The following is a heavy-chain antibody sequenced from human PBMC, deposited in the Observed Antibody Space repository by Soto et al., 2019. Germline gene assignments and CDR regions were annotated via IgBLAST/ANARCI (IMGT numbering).Heavy chain of an antibody. CDR1: GYTFTSYG. CDR2: ISAYNGNT. Sequence: VASVKVSCKASGYTFTSYGISWVRQAPGQGLEWMGWISAYNGNTNYAQKLQGRVTMTTDTSTSTAYMELRSLRSDDTAVYYCARETSGSYFPYYYYYYGMDVWGQGTTVTVSS. D-gene: IGHD1-26*01. V-gene: IGHV1-18*04. CDR3: ARETSGSYFPYYYYYYGMDV. J-gene: IGHJ6*02.